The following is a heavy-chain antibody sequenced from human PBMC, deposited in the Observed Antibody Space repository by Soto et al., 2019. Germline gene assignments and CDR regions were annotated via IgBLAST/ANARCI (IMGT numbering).Heavy chain of an antibody. Sequence: GGSLRLSCAASGLTFSSYAMSWVRQAPGKGLEWVSAISGSGDGTYYADSVKGRFTLSRDNSKNTLSLQMNSLRAEDTALFYCATGLRTGFGYWGQGTLVTVSS. D-gene: IGHD3-3*01. J-gene: IGHJ4*02. CDR2: ISGSGDGT. CDR3: ATGLRTGFGY. V-gene: IGHV3-23*01. CDR1: GLTFSSYA.